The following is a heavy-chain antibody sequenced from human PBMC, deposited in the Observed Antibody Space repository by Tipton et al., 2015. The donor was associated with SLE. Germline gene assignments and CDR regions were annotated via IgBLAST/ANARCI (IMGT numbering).Heavy chain of an antibody. V-gene: IGHV4-38-2*02. Sequence: TLSLTCTVSGYSISSGYYWGWIRQPPGKELEWIGTIYQTGSTYYKSSLKSRVTISVDKSKNQFSLKLNSVTAADTAVYYCARVTRFDYYEKDYWGQGTLVTVSS. D-gene: IGHD3-22*01. J-gene: IGHJ4*02. CDR3: ARVTRFDYYEKDY. CDR1: GYSISSGYY. CDR2: IYQTGST.